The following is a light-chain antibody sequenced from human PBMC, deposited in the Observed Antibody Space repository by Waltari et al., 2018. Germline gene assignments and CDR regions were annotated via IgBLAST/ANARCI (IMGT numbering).Light chain of an antibody. CDR1: QSVTSY. CDR2: AVS. J-gene: IGKJ2*01. CDR3: QQYYSYPYT. V-gene: IGKV1-8*01. Sequence: AIRMTQSPSSFSASTGDTVTITCRANQSVTSYLAWYQQKPGRAPKLLLYAVSTLQSGVPSRFTGSGSETDFTLTINCLQSDDFATYYCQQYYSYPYTFGQGTKLEI.